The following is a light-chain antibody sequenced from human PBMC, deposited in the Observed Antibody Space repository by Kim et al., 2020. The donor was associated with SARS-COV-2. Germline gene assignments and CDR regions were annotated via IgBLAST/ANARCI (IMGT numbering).Light chain of an antibody. Sequence: DVQMTQSPSSLSASVGDRVTITCRASQDITTYLAWYQQKAGKVPKLLISAVSALQSGVPSRFSGSGSGTHFTLTISSLQPEDIATYYCQQYDYLLSFGGGTKVDIK. CDR2: AVS. CDR1: QDITTY. J-gene: IGKJ4*01. V-gene: IGKV1-27*01. CDR3: QQYDYLLS.